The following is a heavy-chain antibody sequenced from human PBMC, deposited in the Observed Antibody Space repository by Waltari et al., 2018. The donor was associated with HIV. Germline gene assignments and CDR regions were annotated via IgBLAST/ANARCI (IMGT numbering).Heavy chain of an antibody. CDR1: GLPLGHYA. CDR3: ARGLGVLDY. CDR2: IRSKANGATT. Sequence: EMQLVQSGGGLVQPVRSLRLSCTASGLPLGHYAMSWLRQGPGRSLEWVGFIRSKANGATTEYAASVKGRFSISRDDSKSIVYLQMNSLKTEETAMYFCARGLGVLDYWGQGTLVTVSS. J-gene: IGHJ4*02. D-gene: IGHD3-10*01. V-gene: IGHV3-49*03.